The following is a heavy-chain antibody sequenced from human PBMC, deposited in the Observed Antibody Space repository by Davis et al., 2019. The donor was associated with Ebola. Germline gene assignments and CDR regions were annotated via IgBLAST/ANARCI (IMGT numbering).Heavy chain of an antibody. V-gene: IGHV3-23*01. Sequence: GGSLRLSCAASGFTFSSYAMSWVRQAPGKGLEWVSAISGSGGSTYYADSVKGRFTISRDNSKNTLYLQMNSLRAEDTAVYYCAKDINYDFWSGYRYYWGQGTLVTVSS. CDR2: ISGSGGST. J-gene: IGHJ4*02. CDR1: GFTFSSYA. CDR3: AKDINYDFWSGYRYY. D-gene: IGHD3-3*01.